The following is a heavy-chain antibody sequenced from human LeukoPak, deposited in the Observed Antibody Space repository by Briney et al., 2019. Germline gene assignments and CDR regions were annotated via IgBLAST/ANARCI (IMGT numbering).Heavy chain of an antibody. CDR3: ARVRGSSGYYGDFDY. Sequence: ASVKVSCKASGGTCSSYAISWVRQAPGQGLEWMGRIIPILGIANYAQKFQGRVTITADKSTSTAYMELSSLRSEDTAVYYCARVRGSSGYYGDFDYWGQGTLVTVSS. CDR2: IIPILGIA. V-gene: IGHV1-69*04. D-gene: IGHD3-22*01. CDR1: GGTCSSYA. J-gene: IGHJ4*02.